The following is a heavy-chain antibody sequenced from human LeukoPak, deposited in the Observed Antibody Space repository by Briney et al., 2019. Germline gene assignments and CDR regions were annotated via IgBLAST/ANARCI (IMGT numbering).Heavy chain of an antibody. D-gene: IGHD2-15*01. Sequence: PGGSLRLSCAASGVTFSSYWMSWVRQAPGKGLEWVANIKQDGSEKYYVDSVKGRFTISRDNAKNSLYLQMNSLRAEDTAVYYCARDLSLGYCSGGSCYYFDYWGQGTLVTVSS. CDR2: IKQDGSEK. V-gene: IGHV3-7*01. J-gene: IGHJ4*02. CDR1: GVTFSSYW. CDR3: ARDLSLGYCSGGSCYYFDY.